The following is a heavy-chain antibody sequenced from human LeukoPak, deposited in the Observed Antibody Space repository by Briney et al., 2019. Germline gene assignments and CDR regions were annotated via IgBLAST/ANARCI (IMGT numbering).Heavy chain of an antibody. CDR2: INAHNGKT. J-gene: IGHJ4*02. CDR3: ASGIVAVSVGYFDY. Sequence: ASVKVSRKPSVYTFTRYGISWVGQAPRQGLERVGWINAHNGKTNYEQKLQGRVTQTTDTSTSTANLELRSLRSDGTAVGLFASGIVAVSVGYFDYWGQGTLVTVSS. V-gene: IGHV1-18*01. CDR1: VYTFTRYG. D-gene: IGHD2-2*01.